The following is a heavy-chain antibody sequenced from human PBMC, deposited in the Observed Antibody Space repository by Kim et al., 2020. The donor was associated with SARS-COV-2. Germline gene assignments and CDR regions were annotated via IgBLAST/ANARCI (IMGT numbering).Heavy chain of an antibody. CDR3: ASTRGGIQLWLRGSGYYGMDV. Sequence: ASVKVSCKASGYTFTSYAMHWVRQAPGQRLEWMGWINAGNGNTKYSQKFQGRVIITRDTSASTAYMELSSLRSEDTAVYYCASTRGGIQLWLRGSGYYGMDVWGQGTTVTVSS. V-gene: IGHV1-3*01. CDR2: INAGNGNT. CDR1: GYTFTSYA. J-gene: IGHJ6*02. D-gene: IGHD5-18*01.